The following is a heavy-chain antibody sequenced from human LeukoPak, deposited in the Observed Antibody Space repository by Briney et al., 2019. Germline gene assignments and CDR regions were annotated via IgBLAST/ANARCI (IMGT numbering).Heavy chain of an antibody. CDR1: VFTFSSYA. Sequence: GGTLRLSCAASVFTFSSYAMHWVRQAPGKGLECVAVISYDGSNKYYADSAKGRFTISRDNPKNKLYLQMNSLRTEDTAVYYCARPGLAAAGPFGGPDYWGQGTLVTVSS. CDR3: ARPGLAAAGPFGGPDY. CDR2: ISYDGSNK. D-gene: IGHD6-13*01. J-gene: IGHJ4*02. V-gene: IGHV3-30*01.